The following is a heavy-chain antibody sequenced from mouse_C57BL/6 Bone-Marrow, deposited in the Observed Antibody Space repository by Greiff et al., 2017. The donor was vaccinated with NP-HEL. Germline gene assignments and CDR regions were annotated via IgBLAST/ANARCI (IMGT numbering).Heavy chain of an antibody. J-gene: IGHJ2*01. CDR1: GYTFTDYE. CDR2: IDPETGGT. V-gene: IGHV1-15*01. CDR3: TNEVPGDY. D-gene: IGHD2-14*01. Sequence: VQLQQSGAELVRPGASVTLSCKASGYTFTDYEMHWVEQTPVHGLEWIGAIDPETGGTAYNQKFKGKAILTADKSSSTAYMELRSLTSEDSAVYYCTNEVPGDYWGQGTTLTVSS.